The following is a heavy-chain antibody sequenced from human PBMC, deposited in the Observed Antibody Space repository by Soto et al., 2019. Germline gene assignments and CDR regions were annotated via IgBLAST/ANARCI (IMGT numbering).Heavy chain of an antibody. CDR2: IYYSGST. Sequence: SETLSLTCTVSGGSISSYYWSWIRQPPGKGLEWIGYIYYSGSTNYNPSLKSRVTISVDTSKNQFSLKLSSVTAAETAVYYCARNPYYDFWSGYHYYYYYGMDVWGQGTTVTVSS. CDR1: GGSISSYY. D-gene: IGHD3-3*01. CDR3: ARNPYYDFWSGYHYYYYYGMDV. V-gene: IGHV4-59*01. J-gene: IGHJ6*02.